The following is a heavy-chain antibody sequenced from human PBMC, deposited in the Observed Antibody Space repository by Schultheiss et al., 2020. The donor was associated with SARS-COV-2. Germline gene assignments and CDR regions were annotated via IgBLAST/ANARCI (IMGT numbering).Heavy chain of an antibody. D-gene: IGHD3-10*01. CDR1: GFTFSSYW. CDR2: ISSSSSYI. Sequence: GGSLRLSCAASGFTFSSYWMHWVRQAPGKGLEWVSSISSSSSYIYYADSVKGRFTISRDNAKNSLYLQMNSLRAEDTAVYYCARDPGVTMVQGVIGWFDPWGQGTLVTVSS. J-gene: IGHJ5*02. V-gene: IGHV3-21*01. CDR3: ARDPGVTMVQGVIGWFDP.